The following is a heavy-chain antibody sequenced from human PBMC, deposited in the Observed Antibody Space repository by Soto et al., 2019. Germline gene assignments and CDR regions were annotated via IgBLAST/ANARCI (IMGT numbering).Heavy chain of an antibody. D-gene: IGHD4-17*01. CDR3: AKGYGDYVSDFDY. Sequence: ASVKVSCKVSGYTLTELSMHWVRQAPRKGLEWMGGFDPEDGETIYAQKFQGRVTMTEDTSTDTAYMELSSLRSEDTAVYYCAKGYGDYVSDFDYWGQGILVTVSS. CDR2: FDPEDGET. CDR1: GYTLTELS. J-gene: IGHJ4*02. V-gene: IGHV1-24*01.